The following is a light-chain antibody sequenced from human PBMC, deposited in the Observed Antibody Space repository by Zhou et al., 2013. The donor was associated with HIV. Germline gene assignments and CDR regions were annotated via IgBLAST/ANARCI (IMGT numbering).Light chain of an antibody. J-gene: IGKJ1*01. V-gene: IGKV1-13*02. CDR2: DAS. Sequence: AIQLTQSPSSLSASVGDRVTITCRASQGISSALAWYQQKPGKPPKLLIYDASSLESGVPSRFSGSGSGTDFTLTITSLLPEDAAIYYCHNYISAPRTFGQGTKVEIQ. CDR3: HNYISAPRT. CDR1: QGISSA.